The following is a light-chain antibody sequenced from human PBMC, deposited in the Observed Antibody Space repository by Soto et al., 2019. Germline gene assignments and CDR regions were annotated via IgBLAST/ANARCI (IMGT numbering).Light chain of an antibody. CDR2: AAS. Sequence: ETVLTQAPGTLSLSPGERATPSCRASQSVSSSYLAWYQQKPGQAPRLLIYAASSRATGIPDRFSGSGSGTDFTLTINRLEPEDFAVYYCQQYGSSITFGQGTRLE. CDR3: QQYGSSIT. J-gene: IGKJ5*01. CDR1: QSVSSSY. V-gene: IGKV3-20*01.